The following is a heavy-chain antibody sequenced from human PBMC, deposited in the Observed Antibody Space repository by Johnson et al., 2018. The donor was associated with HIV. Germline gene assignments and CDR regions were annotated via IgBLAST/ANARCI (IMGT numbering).Heavy chain of an antibody. CDR2: ISYDGSNK. J-gene: IGHJ3*02. D-gene: IGHD3-22*01. V-gene: IGHV3-30*19. CDR3: ARDLKSYYDSSGYFDAFDI. Sequence: QVQLVESGGGLVQPGGSLRLSCPASGFTFSSYAMSWVRQAPGNGLEWVAVISYDGSNKYYAASVKGRFTISRDNAKNSLYLQMNSLRAEDTALYYCARDLKSYYDSSGYFDAFDIWGQGTMVTVSS. CDR1: GFTFSSYA.